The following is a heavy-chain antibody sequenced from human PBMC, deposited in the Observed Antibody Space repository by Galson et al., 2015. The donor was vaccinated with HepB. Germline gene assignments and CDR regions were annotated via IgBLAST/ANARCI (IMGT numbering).Heavy chain of an antibody. Sequence: SLRLSCAASGFTFGDYAMSWVRQAPGKGLEWVGLIRSKAYGGTTEYAASVKGRFTISRDDSKSIAYLQMNSLKTEDAAVYYRTRDQGNYDILTGYDSNYFDYWGQGTLVTVSS. D-gene: IGHD3-9*01. V-gene: IGHV3-49*04. CDR1: GFTFGDYA. CDR3: TRDQGNYDILTGYDSNYFDY. J-gene: IGHJ4*02. CDR2: IRSKAYGGTT.